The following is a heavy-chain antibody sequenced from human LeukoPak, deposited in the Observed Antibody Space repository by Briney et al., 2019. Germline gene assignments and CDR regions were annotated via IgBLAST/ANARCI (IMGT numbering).Heavy chain of an antibody. CDR3: ARYSGSSGYSYYFDY. J-gene: IGHJ4*02. V-gene: IGHV3-11*01. Sequence: GGSLRLSCAASGFTFADYAMSWVRQAPGKGLEWVSYISSSGSTIYYADSVKGRFTISRDNAKNSVYLQMNSLRAEDTAVYYCARYSGSSGYSYYFDYWGQGTLVTVSS. D-gene: IGHD3-22*01. CDR1: GFTFADYA. CDR2: ISSSGSTI.